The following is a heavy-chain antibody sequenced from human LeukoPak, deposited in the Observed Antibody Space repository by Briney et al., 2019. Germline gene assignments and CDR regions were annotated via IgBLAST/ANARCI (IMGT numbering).Heavy chain of an antibody. CDR2: INQSGST. J-gene: IGHJ6*03. CDR3: ARGGNYYGSGSYPGYMDV. V-gene: IGHV4-34*01. D-gene: IGHD3-10*01. CDR1: GGSFSGYY. Sequence: KPSETLSLTCAVYGGSFSGYYWSWIRQPPGKGLEWIGEINQSGSTNYNPSLKSRVTISVDTSKNQFSLKLNSVTAADTAVYYCARGGNYYGSGSYPGYMDVWGKGTTVTVSS.